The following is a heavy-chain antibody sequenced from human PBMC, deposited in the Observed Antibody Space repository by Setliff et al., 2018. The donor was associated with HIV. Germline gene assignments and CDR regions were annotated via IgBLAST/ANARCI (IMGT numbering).Heavy chain of an antibody. CDR2: ISGSGGVT. CDR3: AKDRQIAAAGRSNYYYGMDV. Sequence: GGSLRLSCVTSGFTFTNYAMTWVRQAPGEGLEYVSAISGSGGVTYYADSVKGRFTISRDNSKNTLYLQMNSLRVEDTAVYYCAKDRQIAAAGRSNYYYGMDVWGQGTTVTVSS. D-gene: IGHD6-13*01. CDR1: GFTFTNYA. V-gene: IGHV3-23*01. J-gene: IGHJ6*02.